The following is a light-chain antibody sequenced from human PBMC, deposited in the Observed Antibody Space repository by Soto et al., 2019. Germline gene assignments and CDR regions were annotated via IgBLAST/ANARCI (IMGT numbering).Light chain of an antibody. Sequence: AIRMTQSPSSLSASTGDRVNITCRASQGISSYLAWYQQKPGKAPRLLIYAASTLQSGVPSRFSGSGSGTDFTLTISCLQSEDFATYYCQQYYSYRTFGPGTKVDIK. CDR2: AAS. CDR1: QGISSY. V-gene: IGKV1-8*01. CDR3: QQYYSYRT. J-gene: IGKJ3*01.